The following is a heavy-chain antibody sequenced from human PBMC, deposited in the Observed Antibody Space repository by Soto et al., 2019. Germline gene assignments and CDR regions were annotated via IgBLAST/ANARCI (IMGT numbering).Heavy chain of an antibody. J-gene: IGHJ4*02. CDR2: IYYSGST. CDR1: GGSISSYY. Sequence: XXTLSLPCTVSGGSISSYYWGWIPQPPGKGLEWIGYIYYSGSTDYNPSLKSRVTISVDTSKNQFSLKLSSVTAADTAVYYCASLRDTSSWYYAYWGQGTLVTVSS. V-gene: IGHV4-59*08. CDR3: ASLRDTSSWYYAY. D-gene: IGHD6-13*01.